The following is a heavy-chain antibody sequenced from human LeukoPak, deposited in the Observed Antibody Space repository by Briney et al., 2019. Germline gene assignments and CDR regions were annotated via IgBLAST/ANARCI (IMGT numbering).Heavy chain of an antibody. V-gene: IGHV4-34*01. D-gene: IGHD2-15*01. Sequence: PSETLSLTCAVYGGSFSGYYWSWIRQPPGKGLEWIGEINHSGSTNYNPSLKSRVTISVDTSKNQFSLKLSSVTAADTAVYYCATGYCSGGSCYRSVRGFDYWGQGTLVTVSS. J-gene: IGHJ4*02. CDR2: INHSGST. CDR1: GGSFSGYY. CDR3: ATGYCSGGSCYRSVRGFDY.